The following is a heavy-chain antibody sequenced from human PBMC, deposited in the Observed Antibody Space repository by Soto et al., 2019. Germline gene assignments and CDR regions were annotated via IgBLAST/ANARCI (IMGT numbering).Heavy chain of an antibody. CDR1: GYTFTSYG. D-gene: IGHD3-16*01. CDR3: ARSWVTGKGGIDV. J-gene: IGHJ6*02. Sequence: QVQLVQSGAEVKKPGASVKVSCKASGYTFTSYGLSWVRQAPGQGLEWMGWINGYTGNTNYAQKFQGRVTMTTDTSESTAYLDLWTLISDDTAVYYCARSWVTGKGGIDVWGQGTTVTVSS. CDR2: INGYTGNT. V-gene: IGHV1-18*01.